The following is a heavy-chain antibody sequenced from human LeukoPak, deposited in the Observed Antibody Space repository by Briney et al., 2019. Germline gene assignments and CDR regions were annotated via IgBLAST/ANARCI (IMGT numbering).Heavy chain of an antibody. Sequence: GGSLRLSCAASGFTFRVYSMSWVRQAPGKGLEWVSAISGSGGGTYYADSVEGRFTISKDNSQNTLYLQMSSLSAEDTAVYYCAKGRMGTTFDDWGQGTLVTVSS. CDR2: ISGSGGGT. D-gene: IGHD4-11*01. J-gene: IGHJ4*02. CDR3: AKGRMGTTFDD. V-gene: IGHV3-23*01. CDR1: GFTFRVYS.